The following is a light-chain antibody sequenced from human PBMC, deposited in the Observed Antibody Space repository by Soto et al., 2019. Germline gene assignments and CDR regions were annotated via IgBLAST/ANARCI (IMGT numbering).Light chain of an antibody. J-gene: IGLJ3*02. CDR2: EVS. CDR3: SSYTSTNTLV. CDR1: SSDVGGYNY. Sequence: QSALTQPASVSGSPGQSITISCTGTSSDVGGYNYASWYQQDPGKAPKLMIYEVSYRPSGVSNRFSGSKYGNTASLTISGLQSEDEADYYCSSYTSTNTLVFGGGTKLTVL. V-gene: IGLV2-14*01.